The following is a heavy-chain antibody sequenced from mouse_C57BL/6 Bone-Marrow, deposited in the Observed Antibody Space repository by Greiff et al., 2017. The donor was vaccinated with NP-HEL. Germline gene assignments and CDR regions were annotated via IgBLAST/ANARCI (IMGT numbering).Heavy chain of an antibody. CDR2: IDPSDSYT. V-gene: IGHV1-69*01. CDR3: AREIYGSSYDAMDY. CDR1: GYTFTSYW. D-gene: IGHD1-1*01. Sequence: VQLQQPGAELVMPGASVKLSCKASGYTFTSYWMHWVKQRPGQGLEWIGEIDPSDSYTNYNQKFKGKSTLTVDKSSSTAYMQLSSLTSEDSAVYYCAREIYGSSYDAMDYWGQGTSVTVSS. J-gene: IGHJ4*01.